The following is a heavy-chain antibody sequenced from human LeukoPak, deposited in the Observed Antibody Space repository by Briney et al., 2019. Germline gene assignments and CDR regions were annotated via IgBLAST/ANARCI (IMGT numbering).Heavy chain of an antibody. J-gene: IGHJ3*02. CDR2: IYYSGST. CDR1: GGSISSSSYY. CDR3: ARDRDGYTSPI. D-gene: IGHD5-24*01. Sequence: SETLSLTCTVSGGSISSSSYYWGWIRQPPGKGLEWIGSIYYSGSTYYNPSLKSRVTISVDTSKNQFSLKLSSVTAADTAVYYCARDRDGYTSPIWGQGTMVTVSS. V-gene: IGHV4-39*07.